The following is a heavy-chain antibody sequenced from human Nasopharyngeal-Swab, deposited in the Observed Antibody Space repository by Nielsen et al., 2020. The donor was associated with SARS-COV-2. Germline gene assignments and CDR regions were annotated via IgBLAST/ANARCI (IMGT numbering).Heavy chain of an antibody. D-gene: IGHD3-10*01. CDR1: GFTFSSYW. V-gene: IGHV3-74*01. CDR2: INSDGSST. CDR3: ARVGSLYGSGSYPTPGAFDI. J-gene: IGHJ3*02. Sequence: ESLKISCAASGFTFSSYWMHWVRQAPGKGLVWVSRINSDGSSTSYADSVKGRFTISRDNAKNTLYLQMNSLRAEDTAVYYCARVGSLYGSGSYPTPGAFDIWGQGTMVTVSS.